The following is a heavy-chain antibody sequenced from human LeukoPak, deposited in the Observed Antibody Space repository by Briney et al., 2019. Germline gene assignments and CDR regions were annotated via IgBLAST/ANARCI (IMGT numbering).Heavy chain of an antibody. CDR2: ISSSGSTI. V-gene: IGHV3-11*04. D-gene: IGHD6-19*01. CDR1: GGSISSYY. Sequence: LSLTCTVSGGSISSYYWSWIRQPPGKGLEWVSYISSSGSTIYYADSVKGRFTISRDNAKNSLYLQMNSLRAEDTAVYYCARNGYSSGWYLFWGQGTLVTVSS. CDR3: ARNGYSSGWYLF. J-gene: IGHJ4*02.